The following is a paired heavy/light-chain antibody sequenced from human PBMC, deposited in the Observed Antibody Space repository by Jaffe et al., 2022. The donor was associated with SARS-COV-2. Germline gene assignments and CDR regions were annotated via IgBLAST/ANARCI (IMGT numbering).Light chain of an antibody. CDR3: NSRDSSGDHL. V-gene: IGLV3-19*01. J-gene: IGLJ3*02. CDR2: GRV. Sequence: SSELTQAPAVSVALGQTVRISCQGDSLRTYYASWYQQKPGQAPVLVIFGRVNRPSGVPDRFSGSSSGNTASLTITGAQAEDEADYYCNSRDSSGDHLFGGGTRLTVL. CDR1: SLRTYY.
Heavy chain of an antibody. CDR3: AHRRVDEGGAFDI. Sequence: QITLKEPGPTLVKPTETLTLTCTFSGFSLTIKDVGVGWIRQSPGKALEWLALIYGDDDKRFSPSLRGRLTITKDTSKNQVVLTMTNMDPPDTGTYYCAHRRVDEGGAFDIWGQGTMVTVSS. J-gene: IGHJ3*02. D-gene: IGHD3-16*01. CDR1: GFSLTIKDVG. V-gene: IGHV2-5*02. CDR2: IYGDDDK.